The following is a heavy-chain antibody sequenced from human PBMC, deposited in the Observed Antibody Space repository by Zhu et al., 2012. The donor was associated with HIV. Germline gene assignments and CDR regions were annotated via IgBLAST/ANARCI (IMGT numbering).Heavy chain of an antibody. V-gene: IGHV4-34*01. Sequence: QVHLQQWGAGLLKPSETLPLTCAVYGGSFSGYYWNWIRQPPGKGLEWIGEINHSGSTNYNPSLKSRVAISVDTSKNQFSLKLSSVTAADTAVYYCASLDYYDSGGYYYAAFDIWAKGQWSPSLQ. CDR3: ASLDYYDSGGYYYAAFDI. CDR2: INHSGST. J-gene: IGHJ3*02. CDR1: GGSFSGYY. D-gene: IGHD3-22*01.